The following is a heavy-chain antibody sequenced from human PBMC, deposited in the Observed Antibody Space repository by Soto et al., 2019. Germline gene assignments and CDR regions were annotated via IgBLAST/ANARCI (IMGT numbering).Heavy chain of an antibody. CDR2: IGTAGDT. CDR1: GFTFSSYD. D-gene: IGHD2-15*01. Sequence: GGSLRLSCAASGFTFSSYDMHWVRQATGKGLEWVSAIGTAGDTYYPGSVEGRFTISRENAKNSLYLQMNSLRAGDTAVYYCARSKTRFYCSGGSCYWNWFDPWGQGTLVTVSS. V-gene: IGHV3-13*01. CDR3: ARSKTRFYCSGGSCYWNWFDP. J-gene: IGHJ5*02.